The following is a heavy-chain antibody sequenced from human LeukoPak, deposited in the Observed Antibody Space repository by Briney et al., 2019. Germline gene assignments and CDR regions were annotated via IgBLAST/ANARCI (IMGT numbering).Heavy chain of an antibody. CDR2: IIPIFGTA. CDR1: GGTFSSYA. Sequence: SVKVSCXASGGTFSSYAISWVRQAPGQGLEWMGRIIPIFGTANYAQKFQGRVTITTDESTSTAYMELSSLRSGDTAVYYCARDRRVDYGDYVFDYWGQGTLGTVSS. J-gene: IGHJ4*02. V-gene: IGHV1-69*05. CDR3: ARDRRVDYGDYVFDY. D-gene: IGHD4-17*01.